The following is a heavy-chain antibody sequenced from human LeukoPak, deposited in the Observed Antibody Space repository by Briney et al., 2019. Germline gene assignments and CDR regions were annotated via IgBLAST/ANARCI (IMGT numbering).Heavy chain of an antibody. Sequence: ASVKVSCKASGGTFSSYAISWVRQAPGQGLEWMGRIIPILGIANYAQKFQGRVTITADKSTSTAYMELSSLRSEDTAVYYCARGSSMVRGLYGYWGQGTLVTVSS. CDR3: ARGSSMVRGLYGY. CDR2: IIPILGIA. V-gene: IGHV1-69*04. J-gene: IGHJ4*02. CDR1: GGTFSSYA. D-gene: IGHD3-10*01.